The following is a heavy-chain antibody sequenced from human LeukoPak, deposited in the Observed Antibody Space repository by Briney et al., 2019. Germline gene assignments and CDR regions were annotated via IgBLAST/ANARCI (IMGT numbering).Heavy chain of an antibody. CDR1: GGSISSYY. CDR3: ARVRASYSSGWYLDY. V-gene: IGHV4-59*01. D-gene: IGHD6-19*01. J-gene: IGHJ4*02. Sequence: SETLSLTCTVSGGSISSYYWSWIRQPPGKGLEWIGYIYYSGSTNYNPSLKSRVTIPVDTSKNQFSLKLSSVTAADTAVYYCARVRASYSSGWYLDYWGQGTLVTVSS. CDR2: IYYSGST.